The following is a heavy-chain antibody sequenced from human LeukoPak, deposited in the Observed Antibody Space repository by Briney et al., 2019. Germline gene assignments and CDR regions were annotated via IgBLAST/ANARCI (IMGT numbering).Heavy chain of an antibody. D-gene: IGHD1-26*01. V-gene: IGHV1-18*01. CDR1: GYIFTTYG. Sequence: ASVKVSCKASGYIFTTYGITWVRQAPGQGLEWMGWISTYNGNTNYAQNFQVRVTMTTDTSTSTAYMELRSLRSDDTAVFYCARGIDSGSPPLGTFEIWGQGTMVTVSS. J-gene: IGHJ3*02. CDR2: ISTYNGNT. CDR3: ARGIDSGSPPLGTFEI.